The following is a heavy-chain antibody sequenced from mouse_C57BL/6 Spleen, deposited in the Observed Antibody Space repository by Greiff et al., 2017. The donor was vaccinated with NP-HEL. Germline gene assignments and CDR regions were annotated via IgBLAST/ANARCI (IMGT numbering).Heavy chain of an antibody. D-gene: IGHD2-3*01. V-gene: IGHV1-76*01. J-gene: IGHJ3*01. Sequence: VKLMESGAELVRPGASVKLSCKASGYTFTDYYINWVNQRPGQGLEWIARIYPGSGNTYYNEKFKGKATLPAEKSSRTAYMQLRSLTSEDSAVYFCARGCGYYAAWFADWGKGTLVTVAA. CDR1: GYTFTDYY. CDR3: ARGCGYYAAWFAD. CDR2: IYPGSGNT.